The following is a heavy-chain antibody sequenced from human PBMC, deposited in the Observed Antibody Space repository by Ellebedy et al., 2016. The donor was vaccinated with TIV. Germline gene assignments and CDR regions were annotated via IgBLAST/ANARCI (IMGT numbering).Heavy chain of an antibody. V-gene: IGHV4-31*03. D-gene: IGHD2-15*01. Sequence: SETLSLTXTVSGGSISSGGYYWSWIRPHPGKGLEWIGYIYYSGSTYYNPSLKSRVTISVDTSKNQFSLKLSSVTAADTAVYYCAREYCSGGSCLVDDAFDIWGQGTMVTVSS. CDR2: IYYSGST. CDR1: GGSISSGGYY. J-gene: IGHJ3*02. CDR3: AREYCSGGSCLVDDAFDI.